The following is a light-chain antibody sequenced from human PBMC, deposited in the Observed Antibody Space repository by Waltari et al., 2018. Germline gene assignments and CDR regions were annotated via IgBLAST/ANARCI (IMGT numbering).Light chain of an antibody. Sequence: QSVLTQPPSASGTPGQRVTISCSGSRSNIGGKAVSWYQQLPGTAPNLLIYNANQRPPGVPDRVPGSKSGTSASLAISGLQSDDEADYYCAARDDSLNDYVFGTGTKVIVL. CDR2: NAN. V-gene: IGLV1-44*01. J-gene: IGLJ1*01. CDR1: RSNIGGKA. CDR3: AARDDSLNDYV.